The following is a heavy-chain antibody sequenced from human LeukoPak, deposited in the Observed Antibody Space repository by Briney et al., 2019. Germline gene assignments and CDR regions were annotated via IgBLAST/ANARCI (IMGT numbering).Heavy chain of an antibody. CDR2: INHSGST. CDR1: GGSFRGYY. V-gene: IGHV4-34*01. CDR3: ARDRLDYYDSSGDYHDAFDI. D-gene: IGHD3-22*01. Sequence: SETLSLTCAVYGGSFRGYYWSWLRQPPGKGLEWIGEINHSGSTNYNPSLKSRVTISVDPSKNQFSLKLSSVTAADTAVYYCARDRLDYYDSSGDYHDAFDIWGQGTMVTVSS. J-gene: IGHJ3*02.